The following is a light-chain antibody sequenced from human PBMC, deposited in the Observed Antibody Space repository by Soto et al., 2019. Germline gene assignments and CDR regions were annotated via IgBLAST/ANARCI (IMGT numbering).Light chain of an antibody. CDR1: QSISSW. J-gene: IGKJ5*01. CDR2: KAS. Sequence: DIQMTQSPSTLSASVGDRVTITCRASQSISSWLAWYQQKPGKAPKSLIYKASSLESGVPSRFSGGGSGTEFTLTISSMQPDDFATYYCQQYNSYPITFGQGTLLEIK. V-gene: IGKV1-5*03. CDR3: QQYNSYPIT.